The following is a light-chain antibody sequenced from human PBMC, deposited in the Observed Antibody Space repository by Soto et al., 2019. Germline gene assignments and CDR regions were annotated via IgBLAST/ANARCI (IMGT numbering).Light chain of an antibody. CDR2: DAS. J-gene: IGKJ1*01. CDR3: QQYTNTNNPWM. CDR1: QTISSW. Sequence: DVQMTQSASTLSGSVGDRVTITCRASQTISSWLAWYQQKPGKAPKLLIYDASTLEDGVSSRFSGSGSGTEFTLIISGLQPDDSATYYCQQYTNTNNPWMFGQGTKVDIK. V-gene: IGKV1-5*01.